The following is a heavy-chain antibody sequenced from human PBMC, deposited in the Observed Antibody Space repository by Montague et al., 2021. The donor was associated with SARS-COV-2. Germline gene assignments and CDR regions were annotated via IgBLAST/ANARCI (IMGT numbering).Heavy chain of an antibody. J-gene: IGHJ5*02. CDR1: GGSISSSSYY. Sequence: SETLSLTCTVSGGSISSSSYYWGWIRQPPGKGREWNGNINYSGSTYYNPSLKRRVTISVDTSKNQFSPKLRSVPAADTAGYYCARQKMGSVTNVGVVMHDRWFHPWGQGTLVPVSS. CDR2: INYSGST. CDR3: ARQKMGSVTNVGVVMHDRWFHP. V-gene: IGHV4-39*01. D-gene: IGHD3-3*01.